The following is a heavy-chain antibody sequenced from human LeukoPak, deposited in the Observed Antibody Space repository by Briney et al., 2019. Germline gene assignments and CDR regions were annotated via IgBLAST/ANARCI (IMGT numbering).Heavy chain of an antibody. CDR1: GCSISNNY. D-gene: IGHD6-19*01. CDR2: IYYTGGT. J-gene: IGHJ4*02. V-gene: IGHV4-59*08. CDR3: AKYGGSGWVIDY. Sequence: PSETLSLTCTVSGCSISNNYWTWIRQPPGKGLEYIGYIYYTGGTNYNPSLKSRLTISVDTSKNQFSLKLSSVTAADTAVYFCAKYGGSGWVIDYWGQGTLVTVSS.